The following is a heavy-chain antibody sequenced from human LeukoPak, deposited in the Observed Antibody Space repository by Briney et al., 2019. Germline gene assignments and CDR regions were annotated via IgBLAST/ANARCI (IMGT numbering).Heavy chain of an antibody. CDR3: ASGGVVGPSTYWFYDL. D-gene: IGHD1-26*01. J-gene: IGHJ2*01. V-gene: IGHV3-7*01. CDR1: GFTFSRNW. CDR2: MRQDGNEK. Sequence: PGGSLRLSCEASGFTFSRNWMTWVRQAPGKGLEWVANMRQDGNEKYYVDSVKGRFTISRDNAKNSLYLQMNSLRAEDTAVYYCASGGVVGPSTYWFYDLWGRGTRVTVSS.